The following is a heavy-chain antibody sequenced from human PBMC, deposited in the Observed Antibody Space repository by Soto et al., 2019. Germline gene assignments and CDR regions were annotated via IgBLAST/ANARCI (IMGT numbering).Heavy chain of an antibody. D-gene: IGHD3-10*01. CDR1: CFTFSSYA. CDR2: ISGSVGST. J-gene: IGHJ4*02. CDR3: AKDRGFGDFDY. Sequence: VSLSLSCAASCFTFSSYARSWVRQAPGKGLEWVSAISGSVGSTYYADSVEGRFTISRDNSKNTLYLQMNSLRAEDTAVYYCAKDRGFGDFDYWGQGTLVTVSS. V-gene: IGHV3-23*01.